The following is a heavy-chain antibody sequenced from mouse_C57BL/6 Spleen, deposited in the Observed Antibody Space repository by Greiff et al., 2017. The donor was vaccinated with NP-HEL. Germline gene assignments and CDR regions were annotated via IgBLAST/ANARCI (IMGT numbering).Heavy chain of an antibody. CDR2: IDPENGDT. D-gene: IGHD2-2*01. V-gene: IGHV14-4*01. Sequence: EVQLQQSGAELVRPGASVKLSCTASGFNIKDDYMHWVKQRPEQGLEWIGWIDPENGDTEYASKFQGKATITADTSSNTAYLKLSSLTSEDTAVYYCTTDGYDRGSAMDYWGQGTSVTVSS. CDR3: TTDGYDRGSAMDY. CDR1: GFNIKDDY. J-gene: IGHJ4*01.